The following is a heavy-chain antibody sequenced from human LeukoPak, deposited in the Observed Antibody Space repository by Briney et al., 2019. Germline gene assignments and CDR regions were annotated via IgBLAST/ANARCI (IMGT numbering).Heavy chain of an antibody. CDR1: GGSISSSSYY. D-gene: IGHD3-10*01. J-gene: IGHJ5*02. V-gene: IGHV4-39*07. CDR2: IYYSGST. Sequence: SETLSLTCSVSGGSISSSSYYWGWIRQPPGKGLEGIGSIYYSGSTYYNPSLKSRVTISVDTSKNQCSLKLSSVTAADTAVYYCARSSGRREANWFDPWGQGTLVTVSS. CDR3: ARSSGRREANWFDP.